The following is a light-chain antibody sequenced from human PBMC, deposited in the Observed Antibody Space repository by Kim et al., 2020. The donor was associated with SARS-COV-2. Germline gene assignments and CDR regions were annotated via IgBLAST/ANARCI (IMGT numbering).Light chain of an antibody. CDR1: NIGSKS. V-gene: IGLV3-21*04. CDR3: QVWDSSSDHVV. Sequence: ARGKTAMITCGGNNIGSKSVHWYQQKPGQAPVLVIYYDSDRPSGIPERFSGSNSGNTATLTISRVEAGDEADYYCQVWDSSSDHVVFGGGTQLTVL. J-gene: IGLJ2*01. CDR2: YDS.